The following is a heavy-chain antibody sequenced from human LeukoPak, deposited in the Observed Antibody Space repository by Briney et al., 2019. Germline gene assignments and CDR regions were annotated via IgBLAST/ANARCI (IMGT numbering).Heavy chain of an antibody. CDR1: GGSISSGDYY. J-gene: IGHJ6*02. V-gene: IGHV4-61*08. CDR2: IYYSGST. D-gene: IGHD2-2*01. Sequence: PSETLSLTCTVSGGSISSGDYYWSWIRQPPGKGLEWIGYIYYSGSTNYNPSLKSRVTISVDTSKNQFSLKLSSVTAADTAVYYCAREVVSCSSTSCWDYYYYGMDVWGQGTTVTVSS. CDR3: AREVVSCSSTSCWDYYYYGMDV.